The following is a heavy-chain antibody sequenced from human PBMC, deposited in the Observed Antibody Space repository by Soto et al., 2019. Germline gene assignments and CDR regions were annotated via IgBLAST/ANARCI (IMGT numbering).Heavy chain of an antibody. V-gene: IGHV4-61*01. D-gene: IGHD6-13*01. J-gene: IGHJ5*02. CDR2: IYYSGST. CDR3: ARDNRSSWYGGNWFDP. Sequence: SETLSLTCTVCGGAGSSGSDYGSWIRQPPGKGLEWIGYIYYSGSTTYNPSLKSRVTISVDTSKNQFSLKLSSVTAADTAVYYCARDNRSSWYGGNWFDPWGQGTLVTVSS. CDR1: GGAGSSGSDY.